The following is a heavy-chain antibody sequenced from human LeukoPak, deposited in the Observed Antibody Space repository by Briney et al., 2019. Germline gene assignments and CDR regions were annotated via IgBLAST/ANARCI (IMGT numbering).Heavy chain of an antibody. Sequence: GGSLRLSCAASGFTFSSYWMHWVRQAPWKGLVWVSRINSDGSTTIYADSVKGRFTISRDNAKNTLYLQMNSLRAEDTAVYYCARTQNYAFDIWGQGTMVTVSS. V-gene: IGHV3-74*01. J-gene: IGHJ3*02. CDR2: INSDGSTT. CDR1: GFTFSSYW. CDR3: ARTQNYAFDI.